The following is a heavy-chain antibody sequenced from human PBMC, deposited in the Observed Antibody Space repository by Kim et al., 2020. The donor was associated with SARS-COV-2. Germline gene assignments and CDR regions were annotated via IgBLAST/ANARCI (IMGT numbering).Heavy chain of an antibody. CDR3: ARDHIAARPGWFDP. Sequence: ASVKVSCKASGYTFTTYGISWVRQAPGQGLEWMGWISAYNGNTNYAQKFQDRVTMTTDTSTSTAYMDLRSLRSDDTAVYYCARDHIAARPGWFDPWGQGTLVTVSS. CDR2: ISAYNGNT. D-gene: IGHD6-6*01. V-gene: IGHV1-18*01. J-gene: IGHJ5*02. CDR1: GYTFTTYG.